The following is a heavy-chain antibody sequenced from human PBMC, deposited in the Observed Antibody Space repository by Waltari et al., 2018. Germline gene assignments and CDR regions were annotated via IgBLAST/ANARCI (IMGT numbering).Heavy chain of an antibody. CDR1: GFTFSRFG. Sequence: QVQLVESGGGVVQPGRSLRLLCAASGFTFSRFGMHWVSQAPGKGLEWVAVIWHDGSNEYYVDSVKGRFTISRDNSKNTLYLQMNSLRAEDSAVYYCASQSTTLFDYWGQGTLVTVSS. CDR2: IWHDGSNE. D-gene: IGHD2-15*01. J-gene: IGHJ4*02. V-gene: IGHV3-33*01. CDR3: ASQSTTLFDY.